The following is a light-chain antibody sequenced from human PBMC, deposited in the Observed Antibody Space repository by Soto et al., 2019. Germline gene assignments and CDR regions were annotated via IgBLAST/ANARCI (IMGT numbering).Light chain of an antibody. CDR2: GAS. Sequence: EILMTQSPATLSVSPGERVTFSCRARRSVSNRLAWYQHKPGQAPRLLISGASTGATGIPPRFSGSGSGTEFTRTVDSLQSEDIAVYYCQQYYNWPVTFGGGTKVEIK. CDR1: RSVSNR. J-gene: IGKJ4*01. V-gene: IGKV3-15*01. CDR3: QQYYNWPVT.